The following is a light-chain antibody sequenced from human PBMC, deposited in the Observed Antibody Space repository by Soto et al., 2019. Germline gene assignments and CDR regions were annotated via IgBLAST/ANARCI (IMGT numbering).Light chain of an antibody. V-gene: IGKV1-8*01. CDR3: QHYYSYPFT. J-gene: IGKJ3*01. CDR1: QGISSY. Sequence: AIRLTQSPSSFSASTGARVTITCRASQGISSYLAWYQQKPGKAPKLLIYAASTLQSGVPSRFSGSGSGTDFTLTISGLQSEDCSTYYCQHYYSYPFTFGPGTKVDIK. CDR2: AAS.